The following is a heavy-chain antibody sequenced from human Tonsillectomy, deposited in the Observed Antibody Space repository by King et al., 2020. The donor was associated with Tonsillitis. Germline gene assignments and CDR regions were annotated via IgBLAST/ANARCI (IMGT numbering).Heavy chain of an antibody. Sequence: VQLQESGPGLVKPSQTLSLTCTVSGGSISSGDYYWRWIRQPPGKGLEWIGYIYYSGSTHYNPSLKSRATISVDTSKNQFSLKLSSMTAADTAVYFCARGSIAAAEIHRLKWFDPWGQGTLVTVS. D-gene: IGHD6-13*01. J-gene: IGHJ5*02. CDR1: GGSISSGDYY. CDR3: ARGSIAAAEIHRLKWFDP. CDR2: IYYSGST. V-gene: IGHV4-30-4*01.